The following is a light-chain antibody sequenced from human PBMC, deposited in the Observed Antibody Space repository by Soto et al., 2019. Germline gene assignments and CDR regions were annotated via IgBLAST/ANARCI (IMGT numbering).Light chain of an antibody. Sequence: QSVLTQPASVSGSPGQSIAISCTGTSSDVGGYNCVSWYQHHPGKAPRLVIHDVSNRPSGVSDRFSGSKSGNTASLTISGLQAEDEADYYCSSYTSSSTYVFGTGTKLTVL. CDR2: DVS. CDR1: SSDVGGYNC. V-gene: IGLV2-14*03. CDR3: SSYTSSSTYV. J-gene: IGLJ1*01.